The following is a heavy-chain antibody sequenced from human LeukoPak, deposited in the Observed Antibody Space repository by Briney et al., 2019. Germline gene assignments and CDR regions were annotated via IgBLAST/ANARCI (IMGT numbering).Heavy chain of an antibody. V-gene: IGHV3-74*01. CDR2: INSDGSST. Sequence: GGSLRLSCAASGFTFSSYWMHWVRQAPGKGLVWVSRINSDGSSTSYADSVKGRFTISRDNAKNTLYLQMNSLRAEDTAVYYCARGVTTVTNYYGMDVWGQGTTVTVSS. D-gene: IGHD4-17*01. CDR1: GFTFSSYW. J-gene: IGHJ6*02. CDR3: ARGVTTVTNYYGMDV.